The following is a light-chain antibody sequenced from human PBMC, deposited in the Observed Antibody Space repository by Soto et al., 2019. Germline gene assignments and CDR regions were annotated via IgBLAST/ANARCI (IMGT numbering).Light chain of an antibody. J-gene: IGLJ2*01. V-gene: IGLV1-51*01. CDR3: GTWDSSLSAVV. Sequence: QSVLTQPPSVSAAPGQKVTISCSGSSSNIGNNYVSWYQQLPGTATKLLIYDNNKRPSGIPDRFSGSKSGTSATLGITGLQTGDEADYYCGTWDSSLSAVVFGGGTKLTV. CDR1: SSNIGNNY. CDR2: DNN.